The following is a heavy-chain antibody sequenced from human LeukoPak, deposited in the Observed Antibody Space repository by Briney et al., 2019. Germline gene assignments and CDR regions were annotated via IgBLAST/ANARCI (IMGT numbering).Heavy chain of an antibody. CDR2: IYHSGST. CDR1: GGSISSGGYS. V-gene: IGHV4-30-2*01. D-gene: IGHD1-14*01. J-gene: IGHJ3*02. Sequence: SQTLSLTCAVSGGSISSGGYSWSWIRQPPGKGLEWIGYIYHSGSTYYNPSLKSRVTISVDRSKNQFSLKLSSVAAADTAVYYCARGTGWIHSRAFDTGGQGTMVTVSS. CDR3: ARGTGWIHSRAFDT.